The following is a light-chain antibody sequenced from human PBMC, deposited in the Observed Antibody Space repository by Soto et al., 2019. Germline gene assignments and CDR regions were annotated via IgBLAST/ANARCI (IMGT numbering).Light chain of an antibody. J-gene: IGLJ2*01. CDR3: CSYAGSYTVI. V-gene: IGLV2-11*01. Sequence: QSALTQPRSVSGSPGQSVTISCTGTSSGVGAYNYVSWYQQLPGRAPKLIIYDVNLRPSGVPDRFSGSKSANTASLTISGLQAEDEADYHCCSYAGSYTVIFGGGTKLTVL. CDR2: DVN. CDR1: SSGVGAYNY.